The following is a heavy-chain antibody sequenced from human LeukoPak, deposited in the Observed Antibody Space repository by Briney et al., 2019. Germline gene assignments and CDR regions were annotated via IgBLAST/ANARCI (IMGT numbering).Heavy chain of an antibody. CDR2: ISSTGTTI. CDR1: GFTFSSYE. D-gene: IGHD3-10*01. V-gene: IGHV3-48*03. Sequence: PGGSLRLSCAASGFTFSSYEMNWVRQAPGKGLEWVSYISSTGTTIYYADSVKGRFTISRDNAKNSLYLQMNSLRAEDTAVYYCARDPAYGSGALNWFDPWGQGTLVTVSS. J-gene: IGHJ5*02. CDR3: ARDPAYGSGALNWFDP.